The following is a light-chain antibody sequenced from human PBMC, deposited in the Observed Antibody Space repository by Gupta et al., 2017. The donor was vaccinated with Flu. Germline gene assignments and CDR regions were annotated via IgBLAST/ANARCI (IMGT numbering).Light chain of an antibody. CDR1: SSNIGSNF. CDR3: AAWDDSVSGWM. CDR2: SSN. Sequence: QSVLTQPPSASGTPGQRVTISCSGGSSNIGSNFVYWYQHLPGTAPNLLIYSSNERPSGVPDRFSGSKSDTSASLAISGLRAEDEADYYCAAWDDSVSGWMFGGGTKLTVL. J-gene: IGLJ3*02. V-gene: IGLV1-47*02.